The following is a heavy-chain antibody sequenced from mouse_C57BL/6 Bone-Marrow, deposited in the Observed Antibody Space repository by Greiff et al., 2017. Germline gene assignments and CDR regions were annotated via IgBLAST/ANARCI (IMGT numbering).Heavy chain of an antibody. CDR2: IYPSSGNT. Sequence: QVQLQQSGAELARPGASVKLSCKASGYTFTDYGISWVKQRTGQGLEWIGEIYPSSGNTYYNEKFKGKATLTADKSSSTAYMELRSLTSEDSAVYYCARYDCYDVPYYYDMDDWGKGTSVTVSS. CDR3: ARYDCYDVPYYYDMDD. V-gene: IGHV1-81*01. D-gene: IGHD2-3*01. CDR1: GYTFTDYG. J-gene: IGHJ4*01.